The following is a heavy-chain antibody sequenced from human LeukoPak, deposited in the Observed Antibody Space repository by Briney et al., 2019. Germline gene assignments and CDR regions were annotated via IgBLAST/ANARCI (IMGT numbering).Heavy chain of an antibody. J-gene: IGHJ4*02. D-gene: IGHD1-20*01. V-gene: IGHV1-46*01. CDR1: GYTFISFY. CDR3: ARHSLIGTTPFDH. CDR2: INPSGGTT. Sequence: ASVKVSCKASGYTFISFYMHWVRQAPGQGLEWMGVINPSGGTTAYAQQFQGRVTMTRDTSTSTVYMELSSLRSEDTAVYYCARHSLIGTTPFDHWGQGTLVTVSS.